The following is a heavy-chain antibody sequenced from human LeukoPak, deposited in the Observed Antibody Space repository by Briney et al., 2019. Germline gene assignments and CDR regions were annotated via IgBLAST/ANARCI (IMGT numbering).Heavy chain of an antibody. D-gene: IGHD4-17*01. CDR2: TYPGDSRT. V-gene: IGHV5-51*01. Sequence: GESLKISFKGSGXNFPTYWIGWVRQLPGKGLEWMGITYPGDSRTRYSPSFQGQVTISADKSITTAYLQWNSLQASDTAMYYCARQGDYGDYFDFWGQGTLVTVSS. CDR1: GXNFPTYW. J-gene: IGHJ5*01. CDR3: ARQGDYGDYFDF.